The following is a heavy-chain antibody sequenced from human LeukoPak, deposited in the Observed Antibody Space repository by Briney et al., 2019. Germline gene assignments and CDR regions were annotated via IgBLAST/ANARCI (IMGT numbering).Heavy chain of an antibody. V-gene: IGHV3-11*01. CDR1: GFTFSDYY. Sequence: PGGSLRLSCAASGFTFSDYYMTWVRQAPGKGLEWLSYITNRGDTVFYADSVKGRFTVSRDNAKRSLYLQIESLRDDDTAVYHCATSSTHKAYYFGMAVWAQGTTFPVS. CDR3: ATSSTHKAYYFGMAV. D-gene: IGHD2-2*01. J-gene: IGHJ6*02. CDR2: ITNRGDTV.